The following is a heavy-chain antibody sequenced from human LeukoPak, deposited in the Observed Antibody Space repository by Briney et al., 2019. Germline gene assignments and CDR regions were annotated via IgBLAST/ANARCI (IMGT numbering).Heavy chain of an antibody. CDR3: AKGAGGFSYYNWFDP. CDR1: GGSISSSPYY. V-gene: IGHV4-39*07. Sequence: PSETLSLTCTVSGGSISSSPYYWGWIRQPPGKGLEWIGSIYYSGTTHYNPSLESRVTISVDTSKDQFSLKLASVTAADTAIYYCAKGAGGFSYYNWFDPWGQGTLVTVSS. CDR2: IYYSGTT. D-gene: IGHD5-18*01. J-gene: IGHJ5*02.